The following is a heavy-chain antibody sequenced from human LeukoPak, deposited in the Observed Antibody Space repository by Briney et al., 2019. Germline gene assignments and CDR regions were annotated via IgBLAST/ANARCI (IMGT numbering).Heavy chain of an antibody. CDR2: IVVGSGNT. D-gene: IGHD2-8*01. CDR1: GFTFTSPA. Sequence: GTSVKVSCKASGFTFTSPAMQWVRQARGQRLEWIGWIVVGSGNTNYAQKFQERVTITRDMSTSTAYMELSSLRSEDTAVYYCAAGPHSPNGVWGYWGQGTLVTVSS. J-gene: IGHJ4*02. V-gene: IGHV1-58*02. CDR3: AAGPHSPNGVWGY.